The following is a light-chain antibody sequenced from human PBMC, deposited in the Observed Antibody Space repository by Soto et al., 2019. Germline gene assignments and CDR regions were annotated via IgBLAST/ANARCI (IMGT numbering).Light chain of an antibody. CDR3: QQLESYPWT. CDR1: QGINTF. CDR2: AAS. Sequence: IQLTQSPSSLSASVGDRVTITCRASQGINTFLAWYQQKPGKAAKLLIYAASTLQSGVPSRFSGSGSGTDFTLTISSLQPEDCATYYCQQLESYPWTFGGGTKVDIK. V-gene: IGKV1-9*01. J-gene: IGKJ4*01.